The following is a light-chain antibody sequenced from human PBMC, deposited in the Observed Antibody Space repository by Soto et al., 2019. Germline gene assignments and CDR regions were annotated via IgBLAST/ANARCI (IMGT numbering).Light chain of an antibody. CDR2: AAS. J-gene: IGKJ4*01. Sequence: DIQMTQSPSSLSASVGDTVTITCRASQSISTYLNWYQQKPGKAPKLLIYAASNFQSGVPSRFSGRGSGTDFTLTINSLQPEDFATYYCQQGYSPPLTFGGGTKVEIK. CDR3: QQGYSPPLT. CDR1: QSISTY. V-gene: IGKV1-39*01.